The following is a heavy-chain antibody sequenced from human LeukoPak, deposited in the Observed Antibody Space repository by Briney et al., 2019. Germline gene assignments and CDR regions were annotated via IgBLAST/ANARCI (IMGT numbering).Heavy chain of an antibody. CDR2: INTNTGNP. Sequence: ASVTVSCKASGYTFTSYAMNWVRQAPGQGLEWMGWINTNTGNPTYAQGFTGRFVFSLDTSVSTAYLQISSLKAEDTAVYYCARQYSSSWYSLSYYYYGMDVWGQGTTVTVSS. D-gene: IGHD6-13*01. CDR3: ARQYSSSWYSLSYYYYGMDV. V-gene: IGHV7-4-1*02. J-gene: IGHJ6*02. CDR1: GYTFTSYA.